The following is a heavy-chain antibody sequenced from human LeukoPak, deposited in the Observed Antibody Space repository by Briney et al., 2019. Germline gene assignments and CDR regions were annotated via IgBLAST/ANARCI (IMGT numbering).Heavy chain of an antibody. J-gene: IGHJ4*02. Sequence: SETLSLTCAVYGGSFSGYYWSWIRQPPGKGLEWIGEINHSGSTNYNPSLKSRVTISVDTSKNQFSLKLSSVTAADTAVYYCARKGSASDILTGRNLKPLDYWGQGTLVTVSS. CDR2: INHSGST. CDR3: ARKGSASDILTGRNLKPLDY. D-gene: IGHD3-9*01. V-gene: IGHV4-34*01. CDR1: GGSFSGYY.